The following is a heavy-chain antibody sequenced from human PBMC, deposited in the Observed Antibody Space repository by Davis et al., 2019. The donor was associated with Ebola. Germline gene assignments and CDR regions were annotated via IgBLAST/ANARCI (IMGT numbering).Heavy chain of an antibody. Sequence: PGGSLRLSCAASGFTFSTYWMSWVRQAPGKGLELVANIKQDGSEKYYVDSVRGRFTISRDNAKNSLYLQMNSLRAEDTAVYYCARGYSDISPPWHWGQGTLVTVSS. CDR1: GFTFSTYW. D-gene: IGHD3-9*01. V-gene: IGHV3-7*03. J-gene: IGHJ1*01. CDR3: ARGYSDISPPWH. CDR2: IKQDGSEK.